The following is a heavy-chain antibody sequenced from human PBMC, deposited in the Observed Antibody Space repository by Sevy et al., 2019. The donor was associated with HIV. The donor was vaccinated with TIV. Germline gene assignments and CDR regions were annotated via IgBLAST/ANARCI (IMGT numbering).Heavy chain of an antibody. D-gene: IGHD2-8*01. CDR2: VRNDGSNK. CDR3: ARGRKTTEEWLEELDYYYGLDV. J-gene: IGHJ6*02. Sequence: GGSLRLSCAASGFIFSSFAMSWVRQAPGKGLEWVAYVRNDGSNKYYADSVRDRFTISRDSPKNTLYLQMNSLRDEDTAIYYCARGRKTTEEWLEELDYYYGLDVWGQGTTVTVSS. CDR1: GFIFSSFA. V-gene: IGHV3-30*02.